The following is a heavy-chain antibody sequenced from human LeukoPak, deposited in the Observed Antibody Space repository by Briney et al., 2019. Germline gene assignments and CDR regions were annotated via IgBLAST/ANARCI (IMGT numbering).Heavy chain of an antibody. V-gene: IGHV1-2*02. J-gene: IGHJ3*02. Sequence: ASVKVSRKASGYTFTGYYMHWVRPAPGQGLEWMGWINPNSGRTNYAQKFQGRVTMTRDTSISTAYMELSRRRSDETAVYYRGRGGGPAAMADAFDIWGQGTMVTVSS. CDR3: GRGGGPAAMADAFDI. CDR1: GYTFTGYY. CDR2: INPNSGRT. D-gene: IGHD2-2*01.